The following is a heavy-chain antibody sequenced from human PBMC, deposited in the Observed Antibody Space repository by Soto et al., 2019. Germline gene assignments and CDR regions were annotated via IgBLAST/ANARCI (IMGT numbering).Heavy chain of an antibody. CDR1: GYTFTSYY. Sequence: ASVKVSCKASGYTFTSYYMHWVRQAPGQGLEWMGIINPSGGSTSYAQKFQGRVTMTRDTSTSTVYMELSSLRSEDTAVYYCARQEYYYDSEMEYYFDYWGQGTLVTVSS. CDR3: ARQEYYYDSEMEYYFDY. CDR2: INPSGGST. J-gene: IGHJ4*02. V-gene: IGHV1-46*01. D-gene: IGHD3-22*01.